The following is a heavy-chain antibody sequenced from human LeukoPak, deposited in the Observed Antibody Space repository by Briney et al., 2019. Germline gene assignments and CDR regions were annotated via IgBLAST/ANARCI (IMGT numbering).Heavy chain of an antibody. CDR2: ISGSGGST. J-gene: IGHJ3*02. CDR1: GFTFSSYG. D-gene: IGHD2-15*01. V-gene: IGHV3-23*01. CDR3: AKEGCSGGSCYSRSSDI. Sequence: GGSLRLSCAASGFTFSSYGMSWVRQAPGKGLEWVSAISGSGGSTYYADSVKGRFTISRDNSKNTLYLQMNSLRAEDTAVYYCAKEGCSGGSCYSRSSDIWGQGTMVTVSS.